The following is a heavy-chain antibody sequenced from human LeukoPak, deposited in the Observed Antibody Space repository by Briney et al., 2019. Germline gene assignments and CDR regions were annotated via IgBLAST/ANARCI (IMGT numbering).Heavy chain of an antibody. CDR2: IIPIFGTA. J-gene: IGHJ1*01. D-gene: IGHD3-22*01. CDR1: GGTFSSYA. Sequence: SVKVSCKASGGTFSSYAISWVRQAPGQGLEWMGRIIPIFGTANYAQKFQGRVTVTTDESTSTAYMELSSLRSEDTAVYYCATKAATYYYDSSGYYGAEYFQHWGQGTLVTVSS. CDR3: ATKAATYYYDSSGYYGAEYFQH. V-gene: IGHV1-69*05.